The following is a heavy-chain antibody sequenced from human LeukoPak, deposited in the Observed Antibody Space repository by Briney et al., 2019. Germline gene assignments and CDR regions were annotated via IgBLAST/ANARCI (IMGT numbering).Heavy chain of an antibody. D-gene: IGHD1-26*01. Sequence: GGSLRLSCAASGFTFSSYSMNWVRQAPGKGLEWVSSISSSSSYIYYADSVKGRFTISRDNARNSLYLQINSLRAEDTAVYYCARDQRGSYYGFFDYWGQGTLVTVSS. V-gene: IGHV3-21*01. CDR1: GFTFSSYS. CDR2: ISSSSSYI. CDR3: ARDQRGSYYGFFDY. J-gene: IGHJ4*02.